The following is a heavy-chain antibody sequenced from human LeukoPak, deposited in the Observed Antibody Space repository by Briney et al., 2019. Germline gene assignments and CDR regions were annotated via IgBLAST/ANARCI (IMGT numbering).Heavy chain of an antibody. CDR3: AKVRYDSSGYYAFYYYYMDV. J-gene: IGHJ6*03. Sequence: PGGSLRLSCAASGFTFSSYAMSWVRQAPGKGLEWVSAISGSGGSTYYADSVKGRFTISRDNSKNTLYLQMNSLRAEDTAVYYCAKVRYDSSGYYAFYYYYMDVWGKGTTVTVSS. D-gene: IGHD3-22*01. V-gene: IGHV3-23*01. CDR1: GFTFSSYA. CDR2: ISGSGGST.